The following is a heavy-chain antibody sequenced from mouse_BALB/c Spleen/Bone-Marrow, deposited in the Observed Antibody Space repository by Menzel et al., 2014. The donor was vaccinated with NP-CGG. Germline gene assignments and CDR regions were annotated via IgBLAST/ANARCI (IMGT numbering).Heavy chain of an antibody. CDR3: ARARGVTTATPYYFDY. J-gene: IGHJ2*01. D-gene: IGHD1-2*01. V-gene: IGHV5-6-5*01. Sequence: EVMLVESGGGLVKPGGSLKLSCAASGFSFSSYAVSWVRQTPEKRLEWVASISGGGNSYHSDNMKGRFTISRDNARNILYLQMSSLRSEDTAMYYCARARGVTTATPYYFDYWCQGTALTVSS. CDR1: GFSFSSYA. CDR2: ISGGGNS.